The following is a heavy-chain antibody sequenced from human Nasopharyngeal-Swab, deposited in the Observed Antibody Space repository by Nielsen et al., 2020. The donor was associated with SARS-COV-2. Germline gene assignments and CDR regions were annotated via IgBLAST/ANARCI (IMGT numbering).Heavy chain of an antibody. CDR1: GFTFSDYW. CDR2: INQDGSEK. Sequence: GGSLRLSCVASGFTFSDYWMSWVRQAPGKGLEWVSHINQDGSEKYYVDSMKGRFTISRDNAKNSVYLQINSLRAEDTALYFCARDGYSYDFSSYYMDVWGKGTTVTVSS. D-gene: IGHD5-18*01. CDR3: ARDGYSYDFSSYYMDV. J-gene: IGHJ6*03. V-gene: IGHV3-7*01.